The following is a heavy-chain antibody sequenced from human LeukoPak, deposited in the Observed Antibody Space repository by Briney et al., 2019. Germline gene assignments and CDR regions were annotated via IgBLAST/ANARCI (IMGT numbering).Heavy chain of an antibody. J-gene: IGHJ5*02. CDR1: GGTFSSYA. Sequence: ASXKVSCKASGGTFSSYAISWGGQAHGQGHEWMGGIIPIFGTANYAKKFQGRGTITADEYTRTAYMELSSLRSGETAVYYCARNYYDFWIGHTTNWFDPWGQGTLVTVSS. CDR3: ARNYYDFWIGHTTNWFDP. CDR2: IIPIFGTA. D-gene: IGHD3-3*01. V-gene: IGHV1-69*13.